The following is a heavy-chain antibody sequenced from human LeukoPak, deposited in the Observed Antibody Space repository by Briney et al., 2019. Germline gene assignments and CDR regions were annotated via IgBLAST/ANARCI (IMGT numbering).Heavy chain of an antibody. CDR2: ISAYNGNT. J-gene: IGHJ3*02. CDR3: ARDQDPGAFDT. CDR1: SYTLTNYG. Sequence: GASVKVSCKASSYTLTNYGISWVRQAPGQGLEWMGWISAYNGNTNYAQNLQGRVTMTTDTSTNTAYMELRSLRSDDTAVYYCARDQDPGAFDTWGQGTMVTVSS. V-gene: IGHV1-18*01.